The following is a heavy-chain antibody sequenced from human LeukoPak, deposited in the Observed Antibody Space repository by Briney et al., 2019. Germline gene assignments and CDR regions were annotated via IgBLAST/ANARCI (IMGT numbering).Heavy chain of an antibody. Sequence: GGSLRLSCAASGLIFRNYAMSWVRQAPGKGLEWVSAITGSGDSTYYADSVKGRFTISRDNSKNTLYVEMNTLRAEDTAVYYCAKWGDYDILTGYYVSDFWGQGTLVTVSP. J-gene: IGHJ4*02. CDR2: ITGSGDST. CDR1: GLIFRNYA. CDR3: AKWGDYDILTGYYVSDF. D-gene: IGHD3-9*01. V-gene: IGHV3-23*01.